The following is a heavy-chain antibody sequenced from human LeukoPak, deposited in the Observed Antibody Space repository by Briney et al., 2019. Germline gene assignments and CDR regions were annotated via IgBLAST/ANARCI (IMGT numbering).Heavy chain of an antibody. V-gene: IGHV3-48*04. J-gene: IGHJ4*02. D-gene: IGHD3-22*01. CDR2: ISSSSSTI. Sequence: GGSLRLSCAASGFTFSSYSMNWVRQAPGKGLEWVSYISSSSSTIYYADSVKGRFTISRDNAKNSLYLQMNSLRAEDTAVYYCARVDPNYYDSSGSVYWGQGTLVTVSS. CDR3: ARVDPNYYDSSGSVY. CDR1: GFTFSSYS.